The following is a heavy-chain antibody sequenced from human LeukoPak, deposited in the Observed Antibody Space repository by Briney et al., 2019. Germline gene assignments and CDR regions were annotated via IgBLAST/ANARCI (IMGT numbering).Heavy chain of an antibody. V-gene: IGHV3-23*01. Sequence: PGGSLRLSCVASGFTFSNYDMTWIRQAPGKGLEWVSGISGSGGSTYYADSVKGRFTISRDNSKNTLYLQMNSLRVEDTAVYYCARDLRGNSDYWGQGTLVTVSS. CDR1: GFTFSNYD. CDR3: ARDLRGNSDY. J-gene: IGHJ4*02. CDR2: ISGSGGST. D-gene: IGHD4-23*01.